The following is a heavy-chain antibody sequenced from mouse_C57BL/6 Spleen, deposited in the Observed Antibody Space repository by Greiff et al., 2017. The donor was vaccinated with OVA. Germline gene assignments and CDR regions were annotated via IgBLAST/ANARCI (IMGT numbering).Heavy chain of an antibody. V-gene: IGHV1-54*01. CDR2: INPGSGGT. CDR1: GYAFTNYL. D-gene: IGHD2-3*01. CDR3: ARPIYDGCSGFAY. J-gene: IGHJ3*01. Sequence: QVQLQQSGAELVRPGTSVKVSCKASGYAFTNYLIEWVKQRPGQGLEWIGVINPGSGGTNYNEKFKGKATLTADKSSSTAYMQLSSLTSEDSAVYFCARPIYDGCSGFAYWGQGTLVTVSA.